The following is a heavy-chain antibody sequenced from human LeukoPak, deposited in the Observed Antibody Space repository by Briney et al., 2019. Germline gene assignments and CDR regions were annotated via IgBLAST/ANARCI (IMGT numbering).Heavy chain of an antibody. Sequence: SETLSLTCTVSGGSISSGSYYWSWIRQPAGKGLEWIGRIYTSGSTNYSPSLKSRVTISVDTSKNQFSLKLSSVTAADTAVYYCARVATTYGDYPFDYWGQGTLVTASS. CDR1: GGSISSGSYY. CDR3: ARVATTYGDYPFDY. V-gene: IGHV4-61*02. D-gene: IGHD4-17*01. J-gene: IGHJ4*02. CDR2: IYTSGST.